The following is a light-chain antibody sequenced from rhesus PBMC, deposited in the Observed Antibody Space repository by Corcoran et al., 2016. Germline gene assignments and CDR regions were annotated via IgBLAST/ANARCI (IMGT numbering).Light chain of an antibody. V-gene: IGKV1S14*01. CDR2: SAS. Sequence: DIQMTQSPSSLSASVGDTVTITCRASQGICNYFACYQQKPGKTPKPQIYSASNLESGVPSRFSGSGSGTDFTLTISSLQPEDFATYYCKRHNSSPWTFGQGTKVEIK. J-gene: IGKJ1*01. CDR3: KRHNSSPWT. CDR1: QGICNY.